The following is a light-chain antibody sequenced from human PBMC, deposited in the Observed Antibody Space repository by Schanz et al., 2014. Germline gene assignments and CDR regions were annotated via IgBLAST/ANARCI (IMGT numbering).Light chain of an antibody. J-gene: IGKJ4*01. CDR2: GAS. Sequence: EIVLTQSPATLSLSPGERATLSCRVSQSVGTYLAWYQQKPGQAPRLLIYGASSRATGIPARFSGRGSGTDFTLTISRLEPEDFAVYYCQQSGSSPLTFGGGTKVEIK. CDR1: QSVGTY. V-gene: IGKV3-20*01. CDR3: QQSGSSPLT.